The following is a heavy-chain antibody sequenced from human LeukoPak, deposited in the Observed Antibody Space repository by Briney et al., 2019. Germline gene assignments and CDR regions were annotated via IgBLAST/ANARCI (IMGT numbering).Heavy chain of an antibody. Sequence: GGSLRLSCAASGFTFSSYAMHWVRQAPGKGLEWVAVISYDGSNKYYADSVKGRFTISRDNSKNTLYLQMNSLRAEDTAVYYCARDLISRIVVVPAAYDYWGQGTLVTVSS. CDR3: ARDLISRIVVVPAAYDY. CDR2: ISYDGSNK. J-gene: IGHJ4*02. D-gene: IGHD2-2*01. V-gene: IGHV3-30-3*01. CDR1: GFTFSSYA.